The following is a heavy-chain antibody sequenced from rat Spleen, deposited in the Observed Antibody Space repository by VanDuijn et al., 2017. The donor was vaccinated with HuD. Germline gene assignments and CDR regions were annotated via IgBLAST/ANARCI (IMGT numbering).Heavy chain of an antibody. J-gene: IGHJ2*01. Sequence: EVQLVESGGGLVQPGRSLKLSCAASGFTFSDYYMAWVRQAPKKGLEWVASISYEGSGTYYGDSVKGRFTFSRDNAKSTLYLQMSSLRSEDTATYYCARYDSGYFDYWGQGVMVTVSS. D-gene: IGHD4-3*01. CDR2: ISYEGSGT. CDR1: GFTFSDYY. CDR3: ARYDSGYFDY. V-gene: IGHV5-22*01.